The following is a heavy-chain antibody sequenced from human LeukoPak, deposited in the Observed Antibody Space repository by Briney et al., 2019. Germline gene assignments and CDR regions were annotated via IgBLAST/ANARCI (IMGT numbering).Heavy chain of an antibody. J-gene: IGHJ6*03. CDR3: ARGPIIDIAIVPTADEYYYMDV. D-gene: IGHD2-2*01. CDR2: INPNSGGT. CDR1: GYTFTGYY. V-gene: IGHV1-2*02. Sequence: GASVKVSCEASGYTFTGYYMHWVRQAPGQGLEWMGWINPNSGGTNYAQKFQGRVTMTRDTSISTAYMELRSLRSDDTAVYYCARGPIIDIAIVPTADEYYYMDVWGKGTTVTVSS.